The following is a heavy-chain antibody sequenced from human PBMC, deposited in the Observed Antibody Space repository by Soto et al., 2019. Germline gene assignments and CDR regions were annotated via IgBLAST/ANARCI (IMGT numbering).Heavy chain of an antibody. CDR1: GFTFSSYS. V-gene: IGHV3-21*01. D-gene: IGHD3-22*01. Sequence: EVQLVESGGGLVKPGGSLRLSCAASGFTFSSYSMNWVRQAPGKGLEWVSSISSSSSYIYYADSVKGRFTISRDNAKNSLYLQMNSLRAEDTAVYYCARHPTMLGHNFDYWGQGTLVTVSS. J-gene: IGHJ4*02. CDR2: ISSSSSYI. CDR3: ARHPTMLGHNFDY.